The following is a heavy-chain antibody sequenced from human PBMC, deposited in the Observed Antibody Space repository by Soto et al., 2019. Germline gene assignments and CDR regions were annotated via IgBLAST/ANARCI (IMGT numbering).Heavy chain of an antibody. CDR3: ARHPRDDYNYGGSGIFDY. V-gene: IGHV4-39*01. CDR2: IFYSGST. CDR1: GGSISSRSYW. Sequence: QLQLQESGPGLVKPSETLSLTCTVSGGSISSRSYWWAWIRQPPGKGLEWIGDIFYSGSTYYNPSLKRRVAISVDTSKNQFSLKLNSVTAADTAVYYCARHPRDDYNYGGSGIFDYWGQGTLVTVSS. J-gene: IGHJ4*02. D-gene: IGHD4-4*01.